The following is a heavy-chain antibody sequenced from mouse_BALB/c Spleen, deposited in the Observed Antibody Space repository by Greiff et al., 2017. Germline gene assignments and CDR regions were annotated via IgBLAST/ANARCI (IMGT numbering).Heavy chain of an antibody. V-gene: IGHV5-17*02. CDR2: ISSGSSTI. Sequence: EVKLVESGGGLVQPGGSRKLSCAASGFTFSSFGMHWVRQAPEKGLEWVAYISSGSSTIYYADTVKGRFTISRDNPKNTLFLQMTSLRSEVTAMYYCARELTTVVAHFDYWGQGTTLTVSS. J-gene: IGHJ2*01. CDR1: GFTFSSFG. D-gene: IGHD1-1*01. CDR3: ARELTTVVAHFDY.